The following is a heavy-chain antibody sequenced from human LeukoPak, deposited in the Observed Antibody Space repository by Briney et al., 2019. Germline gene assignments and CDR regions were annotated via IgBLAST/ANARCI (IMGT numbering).Heavy chain of an antibody. J-gene: IGHJ4*02. CDR1: GFSFSRFW. V-gene: IGHV3-7*01. D-gene: IGHD3-16*01. Sequence: GGSLRLSCAASGFSFSRFWMTWVRQAPGKGLEWVANINEDGSQIYYVGSVKGRFTVSRDNARDSLYLQMTSLRVEDTAIYYCARDATRGGDFDYWGQGTLVTVSS. CDR2: INEDGSQI. CDR3: ARDATRGGDFDY.